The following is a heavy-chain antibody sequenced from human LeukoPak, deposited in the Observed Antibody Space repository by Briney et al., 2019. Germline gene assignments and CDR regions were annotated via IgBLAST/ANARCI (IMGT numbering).Heavy chain of an antibody. V-gene: IGHV4-34*01. CDR3: ARGYCSSTSCYTYYYYYGMDV. CDR2: INHSGST. Sequence: SETLSLTCAVYGGSFSGYYWNWIRQPPGKGLEWIGEINHSGSTNYNPSLKSRVTISVDTSKNQFSLKLSSVTAADTAVYYCARGYCSSTSCYTYYYYYGMDVWGQGTTVTVSS. D-gene: IGHD2-2*02. CDR1: GGSFSGYY. J-gene: IGHJ6*02.